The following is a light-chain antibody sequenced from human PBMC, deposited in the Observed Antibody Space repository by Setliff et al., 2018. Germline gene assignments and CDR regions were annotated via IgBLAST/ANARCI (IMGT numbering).Light chain of an antibody. Sequence: QSVLTQPPSASGSPGQSLIISCTGTSRDVGSSTFVPWYQQHPGKAPKLLIYEISKRPSGVPDRFSGSKSGNTASLTVSGLQAEDEADYYCSSYAGTNNPYVFGSGTKVTVL. CDR3: SSYAGTNNPYV. CDR1: SRDVGSSTF. J-gene: IGLJ1*01. CDR2: EIS. V-gene: IGLV2-8*01.